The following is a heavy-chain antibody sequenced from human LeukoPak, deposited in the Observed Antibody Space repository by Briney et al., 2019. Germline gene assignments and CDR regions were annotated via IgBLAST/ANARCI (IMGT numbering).Heavy chain of an antibody. J-gene: IGHJ4*02. Sequence: ASVKVSCKASGYTFTGYYMHWVRQAPGQGLEWMGRINPNSGGTNYAQKFQGRVTMTRDTSISTAYMELSRLRSDDAAVYYCARDLFYYYGSGSYDYWGQGNLGTVSS. CDR1: GYTFTGYY. CDR3: ARDLFYYYGSGSYDY. D-gene: IGHD3-10*01. V-gene: IGHV1-2*06. CDR2: INPNSGGT.